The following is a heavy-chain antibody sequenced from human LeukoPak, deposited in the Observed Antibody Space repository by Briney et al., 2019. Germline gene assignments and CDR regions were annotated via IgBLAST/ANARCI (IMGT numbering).Heavy chain of an antibody. D-gene: IGHD3-9*01. J-gene: IGHJ3*02. Sequence: SGGSLRLSCAASGFTFSSYWMSWVRQAPGKGLEWVANIKQDGSEKYYVDSVKGRITISRDNAKNSLYLQMNSLRAEDTAVYYCARVLLRYFDWLGAFDIWGQGTMVTVSS. CDR2: IKQDGSEK. CDR1: GFTFSSYW. V-gene: IGHV3-7*01. CDR3: ARVLLRYFDWLGAFDI.